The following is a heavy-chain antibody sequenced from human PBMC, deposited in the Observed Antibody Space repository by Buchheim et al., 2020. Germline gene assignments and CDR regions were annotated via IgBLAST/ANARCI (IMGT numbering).Heavy chain of an antibody. D-gene: IGHD4-17*01. CDR1: GFTFTNYA. J-gene: IGHJ4*02. Sequence: EVQLLESGGGSVQPGGSLRLSCAASGFTFTNYAMSWVRQAPGKGLEWVSGFSDSGGSTYYADSVKGRFTIHRGNSTNMLYLQMNGLRADDTAIYYCAKGPDGDNARLSRYFDYWGQGTL. CDR2: FSDSGGST. V-gene: IGHV3-23*01. CDR3: AKGPDGDNARLSRYFDY.